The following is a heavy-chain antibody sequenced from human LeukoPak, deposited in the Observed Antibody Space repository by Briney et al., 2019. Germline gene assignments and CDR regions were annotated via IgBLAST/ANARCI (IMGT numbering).Heavy chain of an antibody. CDR2: AYFTGGT. D-gene: IGHD6-19*01. CDR1: GGSISSSSDY. CDR3: ARHRGPYSSGSYFFDY. J-gene: IGHJ4*02. Sequence: KASETLSLTCTVSGGSISSSSDYWGWIRQPPGKGLEWIGHAYFTGGTWYKSSLRSRVTISVDTSKNQFSLRLTSVTAADTAVYYCARHRGPYSSGSYFFDYWGQGTLVTVSS. V-gene: IGHV4-39*01.